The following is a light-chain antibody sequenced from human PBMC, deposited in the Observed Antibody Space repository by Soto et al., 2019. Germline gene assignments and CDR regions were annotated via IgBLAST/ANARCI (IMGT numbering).Light chain of an antibody. CDR2: EVD. CDR3: SSYADGSTYV. V-gene: IGLV2-14*01. J-gene: IGLJ1*01. CDR1: SRDVGHYNY. Sequence: QSVLTQPASVSGSPGQSITISCTGTSRDVGHYNYVSWYQQHPGKAPKLMIYEVDNWPSGVSIRFSGSKSGNTASLTISGLQAEDEAEYYCSSYADGSTYVFGTGTKLTVL.